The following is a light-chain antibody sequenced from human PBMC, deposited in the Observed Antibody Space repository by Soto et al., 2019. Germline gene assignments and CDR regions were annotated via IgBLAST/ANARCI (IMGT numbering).Light chain of an antibody. CDR1: SSNIGSNY. Sequence: QSALTQPPSASGTPGQRVTISCSGSSSNIGSNYVYWYQQLPGTAPKLLIYRNNQRPSGVPDRFSGSKSGTSASLAISGLRSEDEADYYCAAWDDSLSAVFGGGTKVTVL. V-gene: IGLV1-47*01. J-gene: IGLJ2*01. CDR2: RNN. CDR3: AAWDDSLSAV.